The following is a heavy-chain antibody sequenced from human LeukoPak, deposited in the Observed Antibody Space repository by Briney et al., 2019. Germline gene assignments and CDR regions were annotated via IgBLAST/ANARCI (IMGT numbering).Heavy chain of an antibody. CDR1: GYTFTGYY. CDR2: INPSGGST. CDR3: ARGYYYDSSGYLGPPDY. J-gene: IGHJ4*02. V-gene: IGHV1-46*01. D-gene: IGHD3-22*01. Sequence: ASVKVSCKASGYTFTGYYMHWVRQAPGQGLEWMGIINPSGGSTSYAQKFQGRVTMTRDMSTSTVYMELSSLRSEDTAVYYCARGYYYDSSGYLGPPDYWGQGTLVTVSS.